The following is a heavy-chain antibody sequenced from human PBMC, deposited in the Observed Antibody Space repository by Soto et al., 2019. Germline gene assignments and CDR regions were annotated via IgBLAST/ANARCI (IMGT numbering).Heavy chain of an antibody. D-gene: IGHD6-13*01. V-gene: IGHV3-74*01. J-gene: IGHJ5*02. Sequence: EVQLVESGGGLVQPGGSLRLSCAASGFTFSNYWMHWVRQAPGKGLVWVSRINGDESSRNYADSVKGRFTISRDNAKNKLYLQMNSLEAEDKAVYYCARGRSGQLGNRFDPWGQGNLVTVSS. CDR1: GFTFSNYW. CDR3: ARGRSGQLGNRFDP. CDR2: INGDESSR.